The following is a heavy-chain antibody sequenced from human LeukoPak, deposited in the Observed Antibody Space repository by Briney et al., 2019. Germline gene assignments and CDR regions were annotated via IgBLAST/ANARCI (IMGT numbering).Heavy chain of an antibody. CDR3: ARDSLWLGY. Sequence: SETLSLTCTVSGGSISSHYWSWIRQPPGKGLEWIGYLYYSGSTYYNPSLKSRVTISVDTSKNQLSLKLSSVTAADTAVYYCARDSLWLGYWGQGTLVTVSS. J-gene: IGHJ4*02. V-gene: IGHV4-59*11. D-gene: IGHD5-18*01. CDR1: GGSISSHY. CDR2: LYYSGST.